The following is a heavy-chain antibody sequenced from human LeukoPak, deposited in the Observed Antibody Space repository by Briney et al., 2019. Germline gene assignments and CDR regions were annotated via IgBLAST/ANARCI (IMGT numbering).Heavy chain of an antibody. CDR1: GFTFSSYS. V-gene: IGHV3-21*01. Sequence: GGSLRLSCAASGFTFSSYSMNWVRQAPGKGLEWVSSISSSSSYIYYADSVKGRFTISRDNAKNSLYLQMNSLRAEDTAVYYCARGTVTPNDAFDIWGQGTMVTVFS. CDR3: ARGTVTPNDAFDI. J-gene: IGHJ3*02. CDR2: ISSSSSYI. D-gene: IGHD4-23*01.